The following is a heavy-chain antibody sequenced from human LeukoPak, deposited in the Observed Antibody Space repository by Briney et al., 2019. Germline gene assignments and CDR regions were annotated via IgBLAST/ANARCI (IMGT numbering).Heavy chain of an antibody. CDR2: IYYSGST. Sequence: SETLSLTCTVSGGSISSSSYYWGWIRQPPGKGLEWTGSIYYSGSTYYNPSLKSRVTISVDTSKNQFSLKLSSVTAADTAVYYCARDLTTVTHPGAFDYWGQGTLVTVSS. J-gene: IGHJ4*02. D-gene: IGHD4-17*01. CDR1: GGSISSSSYY. CDR3: ARDLTTVTHPGAFDY. V-gene: IGHV4-39*07.